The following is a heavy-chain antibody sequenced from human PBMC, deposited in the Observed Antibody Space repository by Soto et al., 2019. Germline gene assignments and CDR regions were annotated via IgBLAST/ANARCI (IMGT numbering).Heavy chain of an antibody. CDR2: INAGNGNT. J-gene: IGHJ4*02. D-gene: IGHD2-15*01. CDR3: ARERGGYCSGGSCYYFDY. V-gene: IGHV1-3*01. CDR1: GYTFTSYA. Sequence: QVQLVQSGAEVKKPGASVKVSCKASGYTFTSYAMHWVRQAPGQRLEWMGWINAGNGNTKYSQKFQGRVTITRDTSASTAYMELSRLRSEDTAVYYCARERGGYCSGGSCYYFDYWGQGTLVTVSS.